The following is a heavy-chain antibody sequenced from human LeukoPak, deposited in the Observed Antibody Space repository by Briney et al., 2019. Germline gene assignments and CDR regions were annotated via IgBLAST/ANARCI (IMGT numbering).Heavy chain of an antibody. V-gene: IGHV3-48*03. D-gene: IGHD6-19*01. J-gene: IGHJ4*02. CDR3: ARAIAVAGTDS. Sequence: PGGSLRLSCAASGFTFSSYEMNWVRQAPGKGLEWVSYISSSASTIYYADSVKGRFTISRDNAKNSLYLQMNTLRAEDTAMYYCARAIAVAGTDSWGQGTLVTVSS. CDR2: ISSSASTI. CDR1: GFTFSSYE.